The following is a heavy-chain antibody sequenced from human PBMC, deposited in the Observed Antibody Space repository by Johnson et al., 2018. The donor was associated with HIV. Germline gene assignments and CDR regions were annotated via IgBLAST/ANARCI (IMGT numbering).Heavy chain of an antibody. CDR1: GFTVSSNY. V-gene: IGHV3-53*01. J-gene: IGHJ3*02. CDR2: FYSGGST. CDR3: AKDEQWLNDAFDI. Sequence: VQLVESGGGLVQPGGSLRLSCVASGFTVSSNYMSWVRQAPGKGLEWVSVFYSGGSTYYADSVKGRFTISRDNSKNTLYLQMNSLRAEDTAVYYCAKDEQWLNDAFDIWGQGTMVTVSS. D-gene: IGHD6-19*01.